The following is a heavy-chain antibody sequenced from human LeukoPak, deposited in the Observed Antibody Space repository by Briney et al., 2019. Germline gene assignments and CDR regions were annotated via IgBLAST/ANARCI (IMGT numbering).Heavy chain of an antibody. D-gene: IGHD6-19*01. CDR3: ARHVRSSGNFDY. CDR1: GGSFSGYY. J-gene: IGHJ4*02. Sequence: SETLSLTCAVYGGSFSGYYWSWIRQPPGKGLEWIGEINHSGSTYYNPSLKSRVTISVDTSKNQFSLKLSSVTAADTAVYYCARHVRSSGNFDYWGQGTLVTVSS. CDR2: INHSGST. V-gene: IGHV4-34*01.